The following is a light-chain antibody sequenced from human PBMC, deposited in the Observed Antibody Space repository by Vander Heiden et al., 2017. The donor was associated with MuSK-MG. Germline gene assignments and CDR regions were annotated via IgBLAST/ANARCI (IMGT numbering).Light chain of an antibody. CDR3: QQSDSTPGT. CDR2: AAS. V-gene: IGKV1-39*01. J-gene: IGKJ3*01. Sequence: DIQMTQSPSSLSASVGDRVTITSRASQSISSYLNWYQQKPGKAPKLLIYAASSLQSGVPSRFSGSGSGTDFTLTISSLQPEDFATYYCQQSDSTPGTFGHGTKVDIK. CDR1: QSISSY.